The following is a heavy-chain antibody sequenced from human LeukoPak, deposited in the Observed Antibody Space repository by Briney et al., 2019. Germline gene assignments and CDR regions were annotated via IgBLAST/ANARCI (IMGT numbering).Heavy chain of an antibody. CDR3: ARDRRPDSSGWTSFDY. J-gene: IGHJ4*02. V-gene: IGHV3-30*02. Sequence: GGSLRLSCAASGFTFSSYGMHWVRQAPGKGLEWVAFIRYDGSNKYYADSVKGRFTISRDNSKNTLYLQMNSLRAEDTAVYYCARDRRPDSSGWTSFDYWGQGTLVTVSS. D-gene: IGHD6-19*01. CDR2: IRYDGSNK. CDR1: GFTFSSYG.